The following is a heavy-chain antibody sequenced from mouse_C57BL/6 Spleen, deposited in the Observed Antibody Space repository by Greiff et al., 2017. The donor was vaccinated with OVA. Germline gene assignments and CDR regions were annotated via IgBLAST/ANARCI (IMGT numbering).Heavy chain of an antibody. CDR3: TRRIHYYGSSYGYFDV. J-gene: IGHJ1*03. V-gene: IGHV1-15*01. CDR1: GYTFTDYE. Sequence: VQLQQSGAELVRPGASVTLSCKASGYTFTDYEMHWVKQTPVHGLEWIGAIDPETGGTAYNQKFKGKAILTADKSSSTAYMELRSLTSEDSAVYYCTRRIHYYGSSYGYFDVWGTGTTVTVSS. D-gene: IGHD1-1*01. CDR2: IDPETGGT.